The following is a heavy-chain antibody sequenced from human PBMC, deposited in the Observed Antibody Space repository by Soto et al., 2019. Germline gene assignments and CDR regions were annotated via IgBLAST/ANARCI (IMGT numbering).Heavy chain of an antibody. J-gene: IGHJ4*02. V-gene: IGHV3-30*03. CDR3: AMTEYSCSSVLGDY. CDR1: GFTFSSYG. D-gene: IGHD6-6*01. Sequence: QVQLVESGGGVVQPGRSLRLSCAASGFTFSSYGMHWVRQAPGKGLEWVAVISYDGSNKYYADSVMGRFTITRDNSKNTLYLQMNSLRAEDTAVYYCAMTEYSCSSVLGDYWGQGTLVTVSS. CDR2: ISYDGSNK.